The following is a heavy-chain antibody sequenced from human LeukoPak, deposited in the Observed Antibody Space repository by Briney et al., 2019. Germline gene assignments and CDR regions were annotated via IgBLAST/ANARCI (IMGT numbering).Heavy chain of an antibody. CDR3: VRLVGGDIDY. Sequence: SGTLSLTCTVSGGSISSSSYYWGWIRQPPGKGLEWIGSIYYSGSTYYNPSLKSRVTISVDTSKNQFSLKLNSVTPEDTAVYYCVRLVGGDIDYWGQGTLVTVSS. D-gene: IGHD5-12*01. CDR1: GGSISSSSYY. V-gene: IGHV4-39*01. J-gene: IGHJ4*02. CDR2: IYYSGST.